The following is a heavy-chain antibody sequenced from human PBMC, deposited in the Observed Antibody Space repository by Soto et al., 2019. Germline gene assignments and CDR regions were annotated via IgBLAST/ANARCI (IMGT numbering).Heavy chain of an antibody. CDR1: GFTCRSYG. Sequence: GGSLRLSCAASGFTCRSYGMPWVRQAPGQWMARVPVISYDGSNKYYADSVKGRFTISRHNSKNTLYLQMNSLRAKDTALYSCAKAVGYCSSSTCSPYDNDYGMDVWGQGTTVTVSS. CDR3: AKAVGYCSSSTCSPYDNDYGMDV. J-gene: IGHJ6*02. V-gene: IGHV3-30*18. D-gene: IGHD2-2*01. CDR2: ISYDGSNK.